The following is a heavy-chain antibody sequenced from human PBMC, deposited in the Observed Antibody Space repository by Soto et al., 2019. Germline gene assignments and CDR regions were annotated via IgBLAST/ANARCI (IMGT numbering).Heavy chain of an antibody. Sequence: SGPTLVNPTQTLTLTCTFSGFSLSTSGMCVSWIRQPPGKALEWLALIDWDDDKYYSTSLKTRLTISKDTSKNQVVLTMTNMDPVDTATYYCARALYYYGSGRIGIDYWGQGTLVTVSS. J-gene: IGHJ4*02. CDR3: ARALYYYGSGRIGIDY. CDR1: GFSLSTSGMC. V-gene: IGHV2-70*01. CDR2: IDWDDDK. D-gene: IGHD3-10*01.